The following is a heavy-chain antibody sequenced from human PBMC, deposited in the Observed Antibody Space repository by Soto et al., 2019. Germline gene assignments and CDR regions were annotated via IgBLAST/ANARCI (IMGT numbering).Heavy chain of an antibody. D-gene: IGHD3-3*01. Sequence: GGSLRLSCAASGFTFSDYYMSWIRQAPGKGLEWVSYISSSGSTIYYADSVKGRFTISRDNAKNSLYLQMNSLRAEDTAVYYCARDPDYDFWSGPKPWFDPWGQGTLVTVSS. J-gene: IGHJ5*02. CDR2: ISSSGSTI. V-gene: IGHV3-11*01. CDR1: GFTFSDYY. CDR3: ARDPDYDFWSGPKPWFDP.